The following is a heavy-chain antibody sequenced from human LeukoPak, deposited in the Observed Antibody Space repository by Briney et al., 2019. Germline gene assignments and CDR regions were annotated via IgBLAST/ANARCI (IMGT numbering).Heavy chain of an antibody. Sequence: PSETLSLTCTVSGGSIRNYYWSWIRRPPGKGLEWIGYIYFSGSTNYNPSLKSRVTISVDTSKNQFSLQLSSVTAADTAVYYCARRDGSGWSHFDYWGQGILVTVSS. V-gene: IGHV4-59*08. D-gene: IGHD6-19*01. CDR3: ARRDGSGWSHFDY. CDR1: GGSIRNYY. J-gene: IGHJ4*02. CDR2: IYFSGST.